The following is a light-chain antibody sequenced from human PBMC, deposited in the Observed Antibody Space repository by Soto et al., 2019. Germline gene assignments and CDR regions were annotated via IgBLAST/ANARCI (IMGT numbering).Light chain of an antibody. Sequence: QSALTQPPSASGSPGQSVTISCTGTSSDVGAYNRVSWYQQHPGKAPKLMIYKVTKRPSGVPDRFSGSKSGNTASLTVSGLQAEDEADYYCSSLATSSTYVFGAGTKLTVL. CDR2: KVT. V-gene: IGLV2-8*01. CDR3: SSLATSSTYV. J-gene: IGLJ3*02. CDR1: SSDVGAYNR.